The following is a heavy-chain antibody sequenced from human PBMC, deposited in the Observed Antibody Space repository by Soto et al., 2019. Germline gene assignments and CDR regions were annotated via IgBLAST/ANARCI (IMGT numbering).Heavy chain of an antibody. D-gene: IGHD3-22*01. V-gene: IGHV3-33*01. CDR3: ARDSLQSYYDSSGYYRVYGMDV. Sequence: GGSLRLSCAASGFTFSSYGMHWVRQAPGKGLEWVAVIWYDGSNKYYADSVKGRFTISRDNSKNTLYLQMNSLRAEDTAVYYCARDSLQSYYDSSGYYRVYGMDVWGQGTTVTVSS. J-gene: IGHJ6*02. CDR1: GFTFSSYG. CDR2: IWYDGSNK.